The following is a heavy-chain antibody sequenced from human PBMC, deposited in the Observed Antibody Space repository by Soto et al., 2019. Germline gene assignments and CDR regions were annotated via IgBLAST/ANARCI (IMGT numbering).Heavy chain of an antibody. J-gene: IGHJ4*02. D-gene: IGHD3-16*01. CDR2: INTGKGDT. CDR1: GYTFTAHA. Sequence: QVQLVQYGAEEKKPGASVKVSCQASGYTFTAHAMHWVRQAPGQGLEWMGWINTGKGDTKYSQKFQGRVTITRDTSASTTYMELSSLKSEDTALYYCARNILGGPTDYLGQGTLVTVSS. CDR3: ARNILGGPTDY. V-gene: IGHV1-3*04.